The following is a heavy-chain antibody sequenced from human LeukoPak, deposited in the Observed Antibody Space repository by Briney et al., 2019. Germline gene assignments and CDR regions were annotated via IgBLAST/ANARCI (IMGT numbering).Heavy chain of an antibody. CDR2: IYYSGST. CDR1: GGSISSYY. J-gene: IGHJ6*02. Sequence: SETLSLTCTVSGGSISSYYWSWIRQPPGKGLEWIGYIYYSGSTNYNPSLKSRVTISVDTSKNQFSLKLSSVTAADTAVYYCAGRRGNYYGTDVWGQGTTVTVSS. D-gene: IGHD1-14*01. V-gene: IGHV4-59*01. CDR3: AGRRGNYYGTDV.